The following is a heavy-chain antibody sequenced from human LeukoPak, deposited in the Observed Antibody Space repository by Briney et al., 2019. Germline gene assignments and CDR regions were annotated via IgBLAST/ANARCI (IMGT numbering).Heavy chain of an antibody. CDR2: INPSGGST. D-gene: IGHD3-22*01. CDR3: ARANYYDSSGSPNFDY. CDR1: GYTFTSYY. V-gene: IGHV1-46*01. Sequence: ASVKVSCKASGYTFTSYYMHWVRQAPGQGLEWMGIINPSGGSTSYAQKFQGRVTVTRDTSTSTVYMELSSLRSEDTAVYYCARANYYDSSGSPNFDYWGQGTLVTVSS. J-gene: IGHJ4*02.